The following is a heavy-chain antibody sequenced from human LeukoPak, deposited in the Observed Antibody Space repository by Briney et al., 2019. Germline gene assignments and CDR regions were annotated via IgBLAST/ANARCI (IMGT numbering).Heavy chain of an antibody. Sequence: GGSLRLSWAASGXTFSSYWVHWVRQAPGKGLVLVSRISSDGSSTDYADSVKGRFTISRDNAKNTLYLQMNSLRAEDTAVYYCASRIPYDSSSYWGQGTLVTVSS. CDR1: GXTFSSYW. J-gene: IGHJ4*02. CDR2: ISSDGSST. D-gene: IGHD3-22*01. V-gene: IGHV3-74*01. CDR3: ASRIPYDSSSY.